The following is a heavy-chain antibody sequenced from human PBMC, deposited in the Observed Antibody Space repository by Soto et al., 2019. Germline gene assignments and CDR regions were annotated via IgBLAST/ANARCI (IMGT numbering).Heavy chain of an antibody. CDR1: GGYLSNSNR. CDR3: GRSPNSMGAEPRCDYYGMDV. V-gene: IGHV4-4*02. Sequence: PSETHPLSYAVSGGYLSNSNRGSWVRQPPGKGLEWIGEIYHSGSTNYNPSLKSRVTISVDKSKNQFSLKLRSGTALDKAVYYGGRSPNSMGAEPRCDYYGMDVRGRGISVSGAS. CDR2: IYHSGST. J-gene: IGHJ6*02. D-gene: IGHD4-4*01.